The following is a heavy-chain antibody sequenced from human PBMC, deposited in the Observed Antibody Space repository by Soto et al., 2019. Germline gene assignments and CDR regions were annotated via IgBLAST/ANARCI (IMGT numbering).Heavy chain of an antibody. J-gene: IGHJ5*02. CDR2: ISSSSSYI. D-gene: IGHD6-19*01. CDR3: ARDKGLAGTRWFDR. V-gene: IGHV3-21*01. CDR1: GLSLSSYS. Sequence: GSLRLFSAASGLSLSSYSMTLVRQAPGKGLEWVSSISSSSSYIYYADSVKGRFTISRDNAKKSLYLQMNSLRAEDTAVYYCARDKGLAGTRWFDRWGQGTLVTVSS.